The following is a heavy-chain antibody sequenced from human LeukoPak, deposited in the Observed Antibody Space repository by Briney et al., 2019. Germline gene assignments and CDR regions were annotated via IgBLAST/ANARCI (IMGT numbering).Heavy chain of an antibody. D-gene: IGHD1-26*01. CDR1: GGSFTPYY. J-gene: IGHJ4*02. CDR2: IYYSGST. Sequence: SETLSLTCTVSGGSFTPYYWSWIRQPPGKGLEWIGSIYYSGSTYYNPSLKSRVTISVDTSKNQFSLKLSSVTAADTAVYYCARFNSGSYQHYFDYWGQGTLVTVSS. CDR3: ARFNSGSYQHYFDY. V-gene: IGHV4-39*07.